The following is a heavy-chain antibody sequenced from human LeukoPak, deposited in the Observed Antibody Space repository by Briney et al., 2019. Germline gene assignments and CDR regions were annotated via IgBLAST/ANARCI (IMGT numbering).Heavy chain of an antibody. CDR1: GFASSILW. Sequence: GTLRLSCAASGFASSILWISSVRQTPGKGLEWVANINKDLSEKYYVDSVKGRFTISRDNDKNSLYLQMNSLRAEDTAVYYCARDTSLSSSSIPLAYWGQGTLVTVSS. CDR2: INKDLSEK. V-gene: IGHV3-7*03. CDR3: ARDTSLSSSSIPLAY. J-gene: IGHJ4*02. D-gene: IGHD6-13*01.